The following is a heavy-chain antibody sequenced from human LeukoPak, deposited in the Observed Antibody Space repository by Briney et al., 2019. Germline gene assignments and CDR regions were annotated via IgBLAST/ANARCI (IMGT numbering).Heavy chain of an antibody. CDR3: ARRFLDWGAAGSFDY. V-gene: IGHV4-4*02. Sequence: SGTLSLTCAVSGGSISSSNWWSWVRQPPGKGLEWIGSIYYSGSTYYNPSLKSRVTISVDTSKNQFPLKVSSVTAADTAVYYCARRFLDWGAAGSFDYWGQGTLVTVSS. J-gene: IGHJ4*02. CDR2: IYYSGST. CDR1: GGSISSSNW. D-gene: IGHD7-27*01.